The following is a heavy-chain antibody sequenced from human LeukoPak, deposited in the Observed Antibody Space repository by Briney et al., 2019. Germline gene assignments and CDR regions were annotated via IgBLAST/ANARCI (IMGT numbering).Heavy chain of an antibody. CDR3: ARDNTIFVPSHYWFDP. V-gene: IGHV4-4*07. Sequence: SETLSLTCTVSGGSISGYYWSWIRQPAGKGLEWIGRIYTSGSTNYNPSLKSRVTMSVDTSKNQFSLKLSSVTAADTAVYYCARDNTIFVPSHYWFDPWGQGTLVTVSS. CDR2: IYTSGST. J-gene: IGHJ5*02. D-gene: IGHD3-3*01. CDR1: GGSISGYY.